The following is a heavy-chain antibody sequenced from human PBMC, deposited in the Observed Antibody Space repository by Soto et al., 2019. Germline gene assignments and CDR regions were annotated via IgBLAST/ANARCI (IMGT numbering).Heavy chain of an antibody. V-gene: IGHV4-39*01. J-gene: IGHJ4*02. CDR2: IYYSGTT. CDR1: GGSISSSSYY. CDR3: ARHRGYYDILTGYYTELNFDY. Sequence: PSETLSLTCTVSGGSISSSSYYWGWIRQPPGKGLVWIGSIYYSGTTYYNPSLKSRVTISVDTSKNQSSLKLSSVTAADTAVYYCARHRGYYDILTGYYTELNFDYWGQGTLVTVSS. D-gene: IGHD3-9*01.